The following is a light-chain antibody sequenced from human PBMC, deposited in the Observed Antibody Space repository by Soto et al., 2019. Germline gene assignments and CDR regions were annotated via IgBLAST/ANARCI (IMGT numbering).Light chain of an antibody. CDR1: QSVGSY. V-gene: IGKV3-11*01. J-gene: IGKJ5*01. CDR2: GAS. CDR3: QQRSSWPPL. Sequence: EIVLTQSPATLSLYPGERATLSCRASQSVGSYLVWYQQKPGQAPRLLIHGASNRATGIPARVSGSGSGTDFTLTISSLEPEDFAVYYCQQRSSWPPLFGQGTRLEIK.